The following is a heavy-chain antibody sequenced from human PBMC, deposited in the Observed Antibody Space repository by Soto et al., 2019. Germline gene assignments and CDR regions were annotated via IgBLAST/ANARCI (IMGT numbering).Heavy chain of an antibody. CDR2: IYHSGST. J-gene: IGHJ4*02. CDR1: GGSISSGGYY. Sequence: SETLTLTCTVSGGSISSGGYYWSWIRQQPGKGLEWIGYIYHSGSTYYNTSLKSRVTISVDRSKNQFSLKLSSVTAAYTAVYYCARAMTTVTTIDYWGQGTLVTVSS. V-gene: IGHV4-30-2*01. D-gene: IGHD4-17*01. CDR3: ARAMTTVTTIDY.